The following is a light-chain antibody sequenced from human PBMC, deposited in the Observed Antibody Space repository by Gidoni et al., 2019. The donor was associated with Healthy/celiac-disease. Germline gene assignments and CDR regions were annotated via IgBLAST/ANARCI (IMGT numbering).Light chain of an antibody. CDR2: QDS. J-gene: IGLJ2*01. CDR3: QAWDSSTANVV. CDR1: KWGDTY. V-gene: IGLV3-1*01. Sequence: SYELTQPPSVSVSPGQTASITCSGDKWGDTYACWYQQKPGQSPVLVIYQDSKRPSGIPERLAGANSGNTATLTISGTQAMDEADYYCQAWDSSTANVVFGGGTKLTVL.